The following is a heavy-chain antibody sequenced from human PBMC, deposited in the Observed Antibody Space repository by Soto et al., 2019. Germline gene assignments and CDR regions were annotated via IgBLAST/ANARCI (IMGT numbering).Heavy chain of an antibody. CDR1: GGSFSGYY. D-gene: IGHD5-18*01. CDR3: ARALGYSYGN. Sequence: SLTCAVYGGSFSGYYWSWIRQPPGKGLEWIGEINHSGSTNYNPSLKSRVTISVDTSKNQFSLKLSSVTAADTAVYYCARALGYSYGNWGQGTLVTVSS. CDR2: INHSGST. J-gene: IGHJ4*02. V-gene: IGHV4-34*01.